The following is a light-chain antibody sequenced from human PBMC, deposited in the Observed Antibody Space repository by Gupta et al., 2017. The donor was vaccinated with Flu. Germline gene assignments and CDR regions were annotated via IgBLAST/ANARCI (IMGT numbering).Light chain of an antibody. Sequence: LGGRATINCRSSQSLLFNSNSKNYLAWYQQKPGQPPKLLIYWASTRESGVPDRFNGSGSGTDFTLTISSLQAEDVAVYYCQQYYDTLALTFGGGTKVEIK. CDR3: QQYYDTLALT. V-gene: IGKV4-1*01. CDR2: WAS. J-gene: IGKJ4*01. CDR1: QSLLFNSNSKNY.